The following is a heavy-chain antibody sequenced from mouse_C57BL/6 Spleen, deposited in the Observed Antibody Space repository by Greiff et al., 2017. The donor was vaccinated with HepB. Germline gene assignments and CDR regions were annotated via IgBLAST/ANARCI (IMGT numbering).Heavy chain of an antibody. V-gene: IGHV3-6*01. CDR1: GYSITSGYY. CDR2: ISYDGSN. J-gene: IGHJ1*03. CDR3: ARDPLYYYGSGYFDV. Sequence: EVKLQESGPGLVKPSQSLSLTCSVTGYSITSGYYWNWIRQFPGNKLEWMGYISYDGSNNYNPSLKNRISITRDTSKNQFFLKLNSVTTEDTATYYCARDPLYYYGSGYFDVWGTGTTVTVSS. D-gene: IGHD1-1*01.